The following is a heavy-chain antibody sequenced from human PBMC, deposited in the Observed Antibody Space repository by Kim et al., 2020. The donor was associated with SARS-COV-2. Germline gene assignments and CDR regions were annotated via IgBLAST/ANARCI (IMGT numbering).Heavy chain of an antibody. Sequence: GGSLRLSCAASGFTFSSYGMHWVRQAPGKGLEWVAVIWYDGSNKYYADSVKGRFTISRDNSKNTLYLQMNSLRAEDTAVYYCAPEPAGRGSYYGYWGQGTLVTVSS. CDR2: IWYDGSNK. CDR3: APEPAGRGSYYGY. D-gene: IGHD1-26*01. CDR1: GFTFSSYG. J-gene: IGHJ4*02. V-gene: IGHV3-33*01.